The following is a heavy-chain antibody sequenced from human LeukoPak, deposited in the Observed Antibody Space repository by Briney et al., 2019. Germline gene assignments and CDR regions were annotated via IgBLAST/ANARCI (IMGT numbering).Heavy chain of an antibody. V-gene: IGHV3-74*03. CDR1: GFTFSSFN. CDR2: LKSDGSTA. D-gene: IGHD4-17*01. J-gene: IGHJ4*02. Sequence: GGSLRLSCAASGFTFSSFNMPWVRQAPGKGLVWVSRLKSDGSTAMYADSVQGRFTISRDNARNTVHLLMSSLTVEDTGVYYCARGIYGDPVAFDSWGQGALVTVSS. CDR3: ARGIYGDPVAFDS.